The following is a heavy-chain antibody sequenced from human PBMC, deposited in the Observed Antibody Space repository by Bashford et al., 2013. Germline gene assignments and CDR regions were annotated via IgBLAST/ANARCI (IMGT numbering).Heavy chain of an antibody. CDR2: ISGSGGST. D-gene: IGHD4-11*01. CDR3: AKVTKTYYAMDV. V-gene: IGHV3-23*01. J-gene: IGHJ6*02. Sequence: VRQAPGKGLDWVSAISGSGGSTYYADSVKGRFTISRDNSKNTLYLQMNSLRAEDTAVYYCAKVTKTYYAMDVWGQGTTVTVSS.